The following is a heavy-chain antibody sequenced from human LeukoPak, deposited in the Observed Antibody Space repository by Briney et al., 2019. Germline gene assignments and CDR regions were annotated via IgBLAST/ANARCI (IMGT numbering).Heavy chain of an antibody. J-gene: IGHJ3*02. Sequence: SETLSLTCTVSGGSISSYYWSWIRQPPGKGLEWIGYIYYSGSTNYNPSLKSRVTISVDTSKNQFSLKLSSVTAADTAVYYCARDRGLDAFDIWGQGTMVTVSS. V-gene: IGHV4-59*01. CDR2: IYYSGST. CDR3: ARDRGLDAFDI. D-gene: IGHD3-10*01. CDR1: GGSISSYY.